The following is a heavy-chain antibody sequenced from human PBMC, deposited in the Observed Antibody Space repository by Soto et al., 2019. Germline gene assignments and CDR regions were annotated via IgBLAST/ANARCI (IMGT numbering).Heavy chain of an antibody. CDR2: IYDSVNT. D-gene: IGHD3-9*01. CDR3: ARVDHRGYFAILTDY. Sequence: SETLSLTCTVSGDSLSSGGHYWSWIRQHPGRGLEWIGHIYDSVNTYYSPSLRSRVTISADMSKNQFSLNLRSVTAADTAVYYCARVDHRGYFAILTDYWGQGTLVTVSS. J-gene: IGHJ4*02. CDR1: GDSLSSGGHY. V-gene: IGHV4-31*03.